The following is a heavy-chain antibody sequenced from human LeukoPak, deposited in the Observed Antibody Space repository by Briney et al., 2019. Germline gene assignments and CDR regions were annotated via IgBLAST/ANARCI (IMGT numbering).Heavy chain of an antibody. Sequence: ASVRVSYTAPGYTFTAYYMPWVRQAPGHGLEWMGWINPKSGGTNYAQKFQGRVTMTRDTSISTAYMELSRLRSDDTAVYYCARDYAILGYCSGGSCYSLYYWGQGTLVTVSS. CDR2: INPKSGGT. J-gene: IGHJ4*02. CDR3: ARDYAILGYCSGGSCYSLYY. CDR1: GYTFTAYY. V-gene: IGHV1-2*02. D-gene: IGHD2-15*01.